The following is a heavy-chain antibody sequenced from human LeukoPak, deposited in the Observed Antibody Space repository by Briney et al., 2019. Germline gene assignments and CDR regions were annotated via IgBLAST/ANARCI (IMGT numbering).Heavy chain of an antibody. CDR2: IYTSGST. CDR1: GGSISSYY. Sequence: SETLSLTCTVSGGSISSYYWSWIRQPAGKGLEWIGRIYTSGSTNYNPSLKSRVTISVDTSKNQFSLKLSSVTAADTAVYYCARGRYDFWSGRRWFDPWGQGTLVTVSS. CDR3: ARGRYDFWSGRRWFDP. D-gene: IGHD3-3*01. J-gene: IGHJ5*02. V-gene: IGHV4-4*07.